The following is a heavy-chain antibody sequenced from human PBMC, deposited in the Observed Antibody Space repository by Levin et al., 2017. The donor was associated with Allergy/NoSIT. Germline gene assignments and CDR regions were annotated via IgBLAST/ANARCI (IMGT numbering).Heavy chain of an antibody. Sequence: GGSLRLSCAASGFTFSSYAMHWVRQAPGKGLEWVAVISYDGSNKYYADSVKGRFTISRDNSKNTLYLQMNSLRAEDTAVYYCARVVDTAMVIRDYYGMDVWGQGTTVTVSS. V-gene: IGHV3-30*04. J-gene: IGHJ6*02. CDR1: GFTFSSYA. D-gene: IGHD5-18*01. CDR3: ARVVDTAMVIRDYYGMDV. CDR2: ISYDGSNK.